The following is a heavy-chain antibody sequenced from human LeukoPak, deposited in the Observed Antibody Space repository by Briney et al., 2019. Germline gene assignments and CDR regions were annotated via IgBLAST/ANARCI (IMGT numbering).Heavy chain of an antibody. V-gene: IGHV3-64*01. Sequence: GGSLRLSCAASGFTFSSYAMHWVRQAPGKGLEYVSAISSNGGSTYYANSVKGRFTISRDNSKNTLYLQMGSLRAEDMAVYYCARGENDFWSGYHYYYYYGMDVWGQGTTVTVSS. D-gene: IGHD3-3*01. J-gene: IGHJ6*02. CDR3: ARGENDFWSGYHYYYYYGMDV. CDR1: GFTFSSYA. CDR2: ISSNGGST.